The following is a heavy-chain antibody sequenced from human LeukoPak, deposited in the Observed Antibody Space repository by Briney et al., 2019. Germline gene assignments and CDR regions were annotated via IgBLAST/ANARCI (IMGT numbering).Heavy chain of an antibody. CDR2: IYYSGST. CDR1: GGSISIYY. J-gene: IGHJ6*02. V-gene: IGHV4-59*01. Sequence: SETLSLTCTVSGGSISIYYWSWIRQPPGKALEWIGHIYYSGSTDYNPSLKGRVTISIDTSKNQFSLKLSSVAAADTAMYYCARGSLERITRYYYYGMDVWGQGTTVTVSS. CDR3: ARGSLERITRYYYYGMDV. D-gene: IGHD2/OR15-2a*01.